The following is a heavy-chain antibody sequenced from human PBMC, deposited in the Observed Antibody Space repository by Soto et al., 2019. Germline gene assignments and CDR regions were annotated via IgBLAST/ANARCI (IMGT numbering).Heavy chain of an antibody. CDR2: IYSGGST. V-gene: IGHV3-66*01. J-gene: IGHJ5*02. Sequence: QLVESGGGLVQPGGSLRLSCTASGFTVSSNYMTWVRQAPGKGLEWVSIIYSGGSTYYADSVKGRFTISRDNSKITIFLQMNSLRAEDTAVYYCARSRYGDGDWFDPWGQGTLVSVSS. CDR3: ARSRYGDGDWFDP. D-gene: IGHD4-17*01. CDR1: GFTVSSNY.